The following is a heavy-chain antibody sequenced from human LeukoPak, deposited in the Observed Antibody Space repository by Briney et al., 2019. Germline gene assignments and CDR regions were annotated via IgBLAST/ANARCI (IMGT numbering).Heavy chain of an antibody. CDR2: ISYDGSNR. J-gene: IGHJ4*02. D-gene: IGHD3-10*01. Sequence: TGGSLRLSWAASGXTFSRYGMHWVRQAPDKGLEWVAVISYDGSNRYYADSVKGRFTISRDNSKNTLYLQMNSLRAEDTAVYFCAKDLSPAPLWPKPDYWGQGTLVTVSS. CDR3: AKDLSPAPLWPKPDY. CDR1: GXTFSRYG. V-gene: IGHV3-30*18.